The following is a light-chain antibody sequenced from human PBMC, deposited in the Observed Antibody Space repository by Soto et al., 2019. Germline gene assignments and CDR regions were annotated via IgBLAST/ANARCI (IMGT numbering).Light chain of an antibody. Sequence: EIVMTQSPATLSVSPGERVTLSCRASQSVAGNLAWYQHKPGHPPRLLIYGASNRATGIPDRFSGSGSGTDFTLTISRLDPEDFAMYYCQQYGNSLLLSFGGGTKVDIK. V-gene: IGKV3-20*01. CDR1: QSVAGN. J-gene: IGKJ4*01. CDR3: QQYGNSLLLS. CDR2: GAS.